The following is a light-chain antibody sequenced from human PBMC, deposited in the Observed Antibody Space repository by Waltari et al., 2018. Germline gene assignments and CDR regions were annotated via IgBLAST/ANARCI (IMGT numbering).Light chain of an antibody. J-gene: IGLJ3*02. CDR2: VNSDGSH. V-gene: IGLV4-69*02. CDR3: QTGGHGTWV. Sequence: QLALTQSPSASASLVASVKLTCTLNSGHSSNVVAWLQQQPEKGPRYLMKVNSDGSHSKGDDIPYRFSGSGSGAARYLTISSLQSEDEADYYCQTGGHGTWVFGGGTKLTVL. CDR1: SGHSSNV.